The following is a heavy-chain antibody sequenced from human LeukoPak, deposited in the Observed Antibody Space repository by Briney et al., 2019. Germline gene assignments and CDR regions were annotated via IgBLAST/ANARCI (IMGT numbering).Heavy chain of an antibody. D-gene: IGHD1-26*01. V-gene: IGHV3-33*06. J-gene: IGHJ4*02. CDR3: AKDLSGSWSSAY. CDR1: GFTFNNHA. CDR2: IRHDGSAA. Sequence: GRSLRLSCAATGFTFNNHAMHWVRQAPGKGLEWVAVIRHDGSAANYADSVKGRFTISRDNSKNTLYLQMNSLRAEDRAVYYCAKDLSGSWSSAYWGQGTLVTVSS.